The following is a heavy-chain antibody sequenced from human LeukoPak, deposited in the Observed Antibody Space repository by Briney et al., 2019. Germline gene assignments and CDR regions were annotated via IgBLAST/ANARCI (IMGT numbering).Heavy chain of an antibody. J-gene: IGHJ4*02. CDR1: GYTFTGYY. Sequence: ASVKVSRKASGYTFTGYYMHWVRQAPGQGLEWMGWINPSGGSTRYAQKFEGRVTMTRDMSTSTVYMELSSLRSEDTAVYYCAREGVSGSYLGYWGQGTLVTVSS. CDR3: AREGVSGSYLGY. V-gene: IGHV1-46*01. D-gene: IGHD1-26*01. CDR2: INPSGGST.